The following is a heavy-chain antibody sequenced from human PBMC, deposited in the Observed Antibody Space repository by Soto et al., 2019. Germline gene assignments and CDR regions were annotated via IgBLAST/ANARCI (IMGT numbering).Heavy chain of an antibody. Sequence: QVQLVESGGRVVQPGGSLRLSCAASGFVFSRYAIHWVRQAPGKGLEWVAVISKDGSVNYYADSVRGRFSISRDKSKNTVYLELNWLRVDDTAILYCARSRSGAVPDSFGYWGQSTLVTVSS. CDR2: ISKDGSVN. CDR1: GFVFSRYA. D-gene: IGHD3-3*01. V-gene: IGHV3-30-3*01. CDR3: ARSRSGAVPDSFGY. J-gene: IGHJ1*01.